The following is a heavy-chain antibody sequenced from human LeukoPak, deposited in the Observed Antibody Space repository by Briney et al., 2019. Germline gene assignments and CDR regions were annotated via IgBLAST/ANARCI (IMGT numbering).Heavy chain of an antibody. J-gene: IGHJ4*02. Sequence: ASVKVSCKASGYTFTGYYMHWVRQAPGQGLEWMGWINPNSGGTNYAQKFQGRVTMTRDTSISTAYMELSRLRFDDTAVYYCARTPSNYYDSSGYYPPPFDYWGQGTLVTVSS. D-gene: IGHD3-22*01. V-gene: IGHV1-2*02. CDR2: INPNSGGT. CDR1: GYTFTGYY. CDR3: ARTPSNYYDSSGYYPPPFDY.